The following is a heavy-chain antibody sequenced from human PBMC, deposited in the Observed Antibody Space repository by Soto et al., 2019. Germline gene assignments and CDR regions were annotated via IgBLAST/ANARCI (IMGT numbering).Heavy chain of an antibody. D-gene: IGHD2-21*01. CDR2: IFYTGST. CDR3: AHFSDLEWFDP. Sequence: QVQLQESGPGLVRPSETLSLTCTVSGGSISRYFWSWIRQSPGKGLEWIGYIFYTGSTTYNPSLKRRVTISIDTSKNQFSLKLSSLTAADTAVYYCAHFSDLEWFDPWGQGPLVTVSS. CDR1: GGSISRYF. J-gene: IGHJ5*02. V-gene: IGHV4-59*01.